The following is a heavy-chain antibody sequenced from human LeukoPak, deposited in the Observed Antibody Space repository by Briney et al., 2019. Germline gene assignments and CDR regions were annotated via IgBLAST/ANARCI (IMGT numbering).Heavy chain of an antibody. V-gene: IGHV3-23*01. J-gene: IGHJ4*02. CDR2: ISGSGGST. CDR1: KFTASKFTFSSYV. CDR3: AKGRYGANSGTFDY. Sequence: GGSLRLSCAASKFTASKFTFSSYVMSWVRQAPGKGLEWVSAISGSGGSTSYADSVKGRFTVSRDNSKNTLYLQMSSLRAEDTAVYYCAKGRYGANSGTFDYWGQGTLVTVSS. D-gene: IGHD4/OR15-4a*01.